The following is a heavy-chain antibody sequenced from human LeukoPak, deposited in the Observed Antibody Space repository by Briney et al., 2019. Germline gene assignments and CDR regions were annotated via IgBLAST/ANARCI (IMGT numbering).Heavy chain of an antibody. D-gene: IGHD3-10*01. CDR1: GFTVSSNY. J-gene: IGHJ3*02. Sequence: GGSLRLSCAASGFTVSSNYMSWVRQAPGKGLEWVSVIYSAGSTYYADSVKGRFTIFRDDSKDTLYLRMNSLRAEDTAVYYCARAGIYGSGSLDAFDIWGQGTMVTVSS. CDR2: IYSAGST. V-gene: IGHV3-53*01. CDR3: ARAGIYGSGSLDAFDI.